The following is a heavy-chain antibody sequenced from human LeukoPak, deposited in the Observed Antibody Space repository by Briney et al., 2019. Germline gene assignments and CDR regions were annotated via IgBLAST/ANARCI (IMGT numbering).Heavy chain of an antibody. D-gene: IGHD3-3*01. J-gene: IGHJ4*02. V-gene: IGHV3-48*01. CDR1: GFTFSSYR. CDR2: ISSSSSTI. CDR3: ASPSVGDFWSGYLLFDY. Sequence: PGGSLRLSCAASGFTFSSYRMNWVRQAPGKGLEWVSYISSSSSTIYYADSVKGRFTISRDNAKNSLYLQMNSLRAEDTAVYYCASPSVGDFWSGYLLFDYWGQGTLVTVSS.